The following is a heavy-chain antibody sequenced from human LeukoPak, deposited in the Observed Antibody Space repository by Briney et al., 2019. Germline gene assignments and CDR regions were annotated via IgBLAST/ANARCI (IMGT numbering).Heavy chain of an antibody. CDR2: ISSSGSTI. CDR3: ARGGTYYYGSGSHRYFDY. Sequence: GGSLRLSCAASGFTFSDYYMSWIRQAPGKGLEWVSYISSSGSTIYYADSVKGRFTIPRDNAKNSLYLQMNSLRAEDTAVYYCARGGTYYYGSGSHRYFDYWGQGTLVTVSS. V-gene: IGHV3-11*01. J-gene: IGHJ4*02. D-gene: IGHD3-10*01. CDR1: GFTFSDYY.